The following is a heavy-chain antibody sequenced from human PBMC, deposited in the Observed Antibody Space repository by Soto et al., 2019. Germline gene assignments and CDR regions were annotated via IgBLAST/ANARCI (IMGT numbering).Heavy chain of an antibody. CDR2: IYYGGSA. D-gene: IGHD2-8*01. V-gene: IGHV4-59*08. J-gene: IGHJ4*02. CDR1: GGSISTYY. Sequence: QVQLQQSGPGLVKPSETLSLTCTVSGGSISTYYWSWIRQPPGKGLEWIGYIYYGGSANYNPSLESRVTISLDRSKKQFSLMLNSVTAADTALYYCSRGRHCTDGVCSALDYWGQGSLVTVSS. CDR3: SRGRHCTDGVCSALDY.